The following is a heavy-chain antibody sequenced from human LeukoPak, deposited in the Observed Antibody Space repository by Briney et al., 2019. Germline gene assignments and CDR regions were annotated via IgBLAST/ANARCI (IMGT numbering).Heavy chain of an antibody. V-gene: IGHV3-53*05. Sequence: GGSLRLSCAASGFTVSSNYMSWVRQAPGKGLEWVSLISGSDGSTYYADSVKGRFTISRDNAKNSLYLQMNSLRAEDTAVYHCARDRLWDAFDIWGQGTMVTVSS. J-gene: IGHJ3*02. CDR2: ISGSDGST. CDR1: GFTVSSNY. CDR3: ARDRLWDAFDI. D-gene: IGHD2-21*01.